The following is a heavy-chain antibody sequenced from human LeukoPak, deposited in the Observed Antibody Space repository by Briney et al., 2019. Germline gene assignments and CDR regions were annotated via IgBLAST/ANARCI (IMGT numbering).Heavy chain of an antibody. Sequence: GGSLRLSCAASGFIVRSNYMSWVRQAPGKGLEWVSVIYSGGSTYHADSVRGRFTISRGNSKNTLYLQMNSLRAEDTALYYCARSQMTRVTENYFDYWGQGTLVTVSS. J-gene: IGHJ4*02. CDR2: IYSGGST. CDR1: GFIVRSNY. V-gene: IGHV3-66*01. CDR3: ARSQMTRVTENYFDY. D-gene: IGHD4-17*01.